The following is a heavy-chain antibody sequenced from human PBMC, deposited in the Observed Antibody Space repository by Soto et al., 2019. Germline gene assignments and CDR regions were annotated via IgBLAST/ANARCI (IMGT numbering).Heavy chain of an antibody. Sequence: PSESLSLTCTVSGGSISSYYWSWIRQPPGKGLEWIGYIYFRGTTNYNPSLKSRVTMSADTSKNQFSLKLNSVTAADTAVYYCARMNYYDTSGYPFDYWGQGMLVTDSS. CDR1: GGSISSYY. D-gene: IGHD3-22*01. V-gene: IGHV4-59*01. J-gene: IGHJ4*02. CDR3: ARMNYYDTSGYPFDY. CDR2: IYFRGTT.